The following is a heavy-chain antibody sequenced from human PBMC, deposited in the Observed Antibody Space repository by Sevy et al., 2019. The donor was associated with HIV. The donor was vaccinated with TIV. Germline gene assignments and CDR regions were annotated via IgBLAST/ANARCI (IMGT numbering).Heavy chain of an antibody. J-gene: IGHJ6*02. Sequence: GGSLRLSCVASGFTFSSFEMNWVRQAPGKGLEWVSSISTSGSNRDYADSLKGRVTISRDNAKKSLYLQMNSLRAEDTAIYFCAKREGQCDLGMDVWGQGTTVTVSS. CDR2: ISTSGSNR. CDR3: AKREGQCDLGMDV. V-gene: IGHV3-48*03. CDR1: GFTFSSFE.